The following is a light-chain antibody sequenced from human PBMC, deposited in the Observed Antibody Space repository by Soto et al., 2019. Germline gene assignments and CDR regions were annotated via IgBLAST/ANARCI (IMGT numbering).Light chain of an antibody. V-gene: IGKV3-20*01. Sequence: EIVLTQSPGTLSLSPGERVSLSCRASQSVSSNYLAWYQQKLGQAPRLLIYAASSRATGVPDRFSGSGSGTGFTLTITRLQPEDFAVYSCQQYGSSPLTFGGGTKVEIK. CDR2: AAS. J-gene: IGKJ4*01. CDR3: QQYGSSPLT. CDR1: QSVSSNY.